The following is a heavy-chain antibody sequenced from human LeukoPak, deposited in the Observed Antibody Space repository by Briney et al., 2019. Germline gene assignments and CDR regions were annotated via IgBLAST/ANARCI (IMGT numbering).Heavy chain of an antibody. J-gene: IGHJ6*02. V-gene: IGHV3-7*01. CDR3: AREVDTAMVSYYYYYYGMDV. Sequence: GGSLRLSCAASGFTFSSYWMSWVRQAPGKGLEWVANIKQDGSEKYYVDSVKGRFTISRDNAKNSLYLQMNSLRAEDTAVYYCAREVDTAMVSYYYYYYGMDVWGQGATVTVSS. CDR2: IKQDGSEK. D-gene: IGHD5-18*01. CDR1: GFTFSSYW.